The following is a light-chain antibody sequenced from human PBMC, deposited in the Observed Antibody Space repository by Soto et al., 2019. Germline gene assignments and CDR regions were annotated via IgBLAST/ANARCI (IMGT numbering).Light chain of an antibody. CDR1: QSIRSW. J-gene: IGKJ1*01. CDR2: DAS. V-gene: IGKV1-5*01. Sequence: DIQMTQYTYSVSASVGDRVTIPCRASQSIRSWLAWYQQKPGKAPKLLIYDASSMESGVPSRFSGSGSGTEFTLTISSLQTEDFASYYCQQYDSYSWTFGQGTKVDIK. CDR3: QQYDSYSWT.